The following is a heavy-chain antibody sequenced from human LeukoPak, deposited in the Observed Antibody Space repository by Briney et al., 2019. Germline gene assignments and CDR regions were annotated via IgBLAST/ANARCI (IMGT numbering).Heavy chain of an antibody. CDR3: ARDVATIFGVVIIPSYYYGMDV. D-gene: IGHD3-3*01. CDR2: INPSGGST. Sequence: GASVKVSCKASGYTFTSYCMHWVRQAPGQGLEWMGIINPSGGSTSYAQKFQGRVTMTRDTSTSTVYMELSSLRSEDTAVYYCARDVATIFGVVIIPSYYYGMDVWGQGTAVTASS. J-gene: IGHJ6*02. V-gene: IGHV1-46*01. CDR1: GYTFTSYC.